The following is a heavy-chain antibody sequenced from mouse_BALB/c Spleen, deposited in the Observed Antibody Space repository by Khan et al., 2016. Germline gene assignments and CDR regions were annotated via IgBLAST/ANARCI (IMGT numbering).Heavy chain of an antibody. Sequence: QIQLVQSGPELKKPGETVKISCKASGYTFTDYSMHWVKQAPGKGLKWMGWINTETGEPTYADDFKGRFAFSLETSASTAYLQINNLKNEDTATYFCARSLYGYGAYWGQGTLVTVSA. CDR1: GYTFTDYS. CDR2: INTETGEP. J-gene: IGHJ3*01. V-gene: IGHV9-2-1*01. D-gene: IGHD2-2*01. CDR3: ARSLYGYGAY.